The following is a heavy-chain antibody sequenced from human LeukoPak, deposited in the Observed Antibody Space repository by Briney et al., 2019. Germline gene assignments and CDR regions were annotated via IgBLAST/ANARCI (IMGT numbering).Heavy chain of an antibody. CDR1: GYTFTSYG. J-gene: IGHJ4*02. CDR3: ARARKSGWYFIDY. CDR2: ISAYNGNT. D-gene: IGHD6-19*01. V-gene: IGHV1-18*01. Sequence: ASVKVSCKASGYTFTSYGISWVRQAPGQGLEWMGWISAYNGNTNYAQKLQGRVTMTTDTSTSTAYTELRSLRSDDTAVYYCARARKSGWYFIDYWGQGTLVTVSS.